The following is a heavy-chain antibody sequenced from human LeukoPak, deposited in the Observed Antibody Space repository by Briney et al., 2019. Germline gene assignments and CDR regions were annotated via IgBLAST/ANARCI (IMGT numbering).Heavy chain of an antibody. Sequence: GRSLRLSCAASGFTFSSYWMSWVRQAPGKGLEWVANIKQDGSEKYYVDSVKGRFTISRDNAKNSLYLQMNSLRAEDTAVYYCASSKGDYAFDYWGQGTLVTVSS. CDR3: ASSKGDYAFDY. CDR2: IKQDGSEK. V-gene: IGHV3-7*01. J-gene: IGHJ4*02. D-gene: IGHD4-17*01. CDR1: GFTFSSYW.